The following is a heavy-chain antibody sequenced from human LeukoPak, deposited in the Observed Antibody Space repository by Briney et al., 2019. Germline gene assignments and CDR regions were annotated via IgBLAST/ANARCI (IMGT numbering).Heavy chain of an antibody. CDR1: GGSIGNYY. J-gene: IGHJ6*02. V-gene: IGHV4-59*01. CDR2: TSYGGNT. CDR3: ARDHGYFGMDV. Sequence: SETLSLTCIVSGGSIGNYYWNWIRQPPGKGLEWIGYTSYGGNTIYNPSLKSRVTISIDPFKNQLSLKVTSVTAADTAVYYCARDHGYFGMDVWGQGTTVTISS.